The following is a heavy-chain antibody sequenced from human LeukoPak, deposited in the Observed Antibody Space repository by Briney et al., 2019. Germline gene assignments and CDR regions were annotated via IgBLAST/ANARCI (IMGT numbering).Heavy chain of an antibody. J-gene: IGHJ4*02. D-gene: IGHD1-20*01. CDR2: ILYDGSNK. CDR3: ARDGLTGTTDGTLDF. Sequence: GGSLRLSCVASGFTFSHYSMHWVRQAPGKGLEWVAVILYDGSNKDYADSVKDRFTISRDNSKNTLYLQMNSLRAEDTAMYYCARDGLTGTTDGTLDFWGQGTLVTVSS. V-gene: IGHV3-30-3*01. CDR1: GFTFSHYS.